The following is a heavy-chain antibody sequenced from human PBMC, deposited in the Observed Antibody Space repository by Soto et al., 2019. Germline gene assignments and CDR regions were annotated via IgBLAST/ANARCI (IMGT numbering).Heavy chain of an antibody. D-gene: IGHD5-18*01. Sequence: GESLKISCKGSGYSFTSYWIGWVRQMPGKGLEWMGIIYPGDSDTRYSPSFKGQVTMSADKSISTAYLQWSSLKASDTALYYCARQQSAVVTAPSVHWGQGTLVTVSS. J-gene: IGHJ4*02. V-gene: IGHV5-51*01. CDR3: ARQQSAVVTAPSVH. CDR1: GYSFTSYW. CDR2: IYPGDSDT.